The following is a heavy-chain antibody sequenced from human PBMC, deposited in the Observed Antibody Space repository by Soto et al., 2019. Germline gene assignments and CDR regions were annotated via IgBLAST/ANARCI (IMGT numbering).Heavy chain of an antibody. CDR1: GYSFTSYW. Sequence: EVQLVQSGAEVKKPGESLRISCKGSGYSFTSYWISWVRQMPGKGLEWMGRIDPSDSYTNYSPSFQGHVTISADKSIRTSNPQWGSLKASDTAMYYCARHDGPYCSGSHPFDYWGQGTPVTVSS. J-gene: IGHJ4*02. CDR2: IDPSDSYT. CDR3: ARHDGPYCSGSHPFDY. D-gene: IGHD3-10*01. V-gene: IGHV5-10-1*03.